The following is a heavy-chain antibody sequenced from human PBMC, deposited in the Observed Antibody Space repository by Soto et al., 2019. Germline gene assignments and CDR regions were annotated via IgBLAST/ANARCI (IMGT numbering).Heavy chain of an antibody. CDR3: ARDDPGGIHAFDI. Sequence: SVKVSCKASGGTFSSYAISWVRQAPGQGLEWMGGIIPIFGTASYAQKFQGRVTITADESTSTAYMELSSLRSEDTAVYYCARDDPGGIHAFDIWGQGTMVTVSS. CDR1: GGTFSSYA. J-gene: IGHJ3*02. CDR2: IIPIFGTA. D-gene: IGHD2-15*01. V-gene: IGHV1-69*13.